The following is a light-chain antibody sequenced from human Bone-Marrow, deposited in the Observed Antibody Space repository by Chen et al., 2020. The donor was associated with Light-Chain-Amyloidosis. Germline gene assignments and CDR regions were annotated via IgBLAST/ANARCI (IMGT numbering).Light chain of an antibody. Sequence: EIVLTQSTGTLSLSPGESASLSCRASQSISDRYLAWYQQKPGQAPRLLIFGSSTRATGIPDRFTGSGSGTDFTLSISSLEPEDFAVYFCQQYSMSPPITFGQGTRLEIK. V-gene: IGKV3-20*01. J-gene: IGKJ5*01. CDR1: QSISDRY. CDR3: QQYSMSPPIT. CDR2: GSS.